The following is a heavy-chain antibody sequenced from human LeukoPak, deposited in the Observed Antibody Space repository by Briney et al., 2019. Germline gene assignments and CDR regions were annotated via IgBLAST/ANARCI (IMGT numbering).Heavy chain of an antibody. CDR3: AKKHEVDSANWFKIFDY. Sequence: GGSLRLSCAASGFTLNSYAMTWARQAPGKGLEWVSTLTSGGELYYSGSVKGRFSISRDSSRNTLYLQMDSLRADETAVYYCAKKHEVDSANWFKIFDYWGQGTLVTVSS. D-gene: IGHD1-1*01. CDR2: LTSGGEL. V-gene: IGHV3-23*01. CDR1: GFTLNSYA. J-gene: IGHJ4*02.